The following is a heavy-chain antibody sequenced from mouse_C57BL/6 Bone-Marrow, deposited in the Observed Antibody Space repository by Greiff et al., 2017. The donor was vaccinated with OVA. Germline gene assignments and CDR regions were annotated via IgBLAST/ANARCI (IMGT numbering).Heavy chain of an antibody. CDR2: FTMYSDAT. CDR1: YFAFMASA. CDR3: SRSAYCSIYPDYSAMVY. J-gene: IGHJ4*01. V-gene: IGHV1-49*01. Sequence: LQQSGAELVRPGSSVKLSCKDSYFAFMASAMHWVKQRPGHGLEWIGSFTMYSDATEYSENFKGKATLTANTSSSTAYMELSSLTSEEHAVSSCSRSAYCSIYPDYSAMVYWGHGPSVPVSS. D-gene: IGHD2-5*01.